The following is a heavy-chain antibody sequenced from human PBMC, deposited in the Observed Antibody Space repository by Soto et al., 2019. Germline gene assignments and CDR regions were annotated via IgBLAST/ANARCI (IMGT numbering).Heavy chain of an antibody. CDR3: AKVHVYDSSGYSAFDY. V-gene: IGHV3-23*01. D-gene: IGHD3-22*01. CDR2: ISGSGGST. CDR1: GFTFSSYA. J-gene: IGHJ4*02. Sequence: HPGGSLRLSCAASGFTFSSYAMSWVRQAPGKGLEWVSAISGSGGSTYYADYVKGRFTISRDNSKNTLNLQMNRLRAEDTAIYYCAKVHVYDSSGYSAFDYWGQGTLVTVSS.